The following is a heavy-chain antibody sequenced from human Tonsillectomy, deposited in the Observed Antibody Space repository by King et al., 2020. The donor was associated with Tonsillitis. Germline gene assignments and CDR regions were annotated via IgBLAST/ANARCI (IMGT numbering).Heavy chain of an antibody. CDR1: GFIFSGST. D-gene: IGHD4-11*01. V-gene: IGHV3-73*02. J-gene: IGHJ6*02. Sequence: EVQLVESGGGLVQPGGSLKLSCAASGFIFSGSTIHWVRQASGKGLEWVGRVSSKTNNYATAFAASVTGRFTISRDDSKNTAYLQMNSLKTEDTAVYYCTRRSASVSRGMDVWGQGTTVTVSS. CDR2: VSSKTNNYAT. CDR3: TRRSASVSRGMDV.